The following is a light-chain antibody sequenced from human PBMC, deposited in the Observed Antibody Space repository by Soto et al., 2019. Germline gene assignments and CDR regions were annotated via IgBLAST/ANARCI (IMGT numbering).Light chain of an antibody. CDR3: QHRSNWRMYT. CDR1: QSVDGY. J-gene: IGKJ2*01. Sequence: ELVLTQSPATLSLSPGERATLSCRASQSVDGYLAWYQQKPGQGPRLLIYDTSNRATGAPPRFSGSGSGTDFTLTISSLEPEDFAIYYCQHRSNWRMYTFGQGTKVDIK. CDR2: DTS. V-gene: IGKV3-11*01.